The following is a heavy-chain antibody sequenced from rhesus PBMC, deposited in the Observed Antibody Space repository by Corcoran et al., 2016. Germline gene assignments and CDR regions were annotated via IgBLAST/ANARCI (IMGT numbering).Heavy chain of an antibody. J-gene: IGHJ4*01. CDR2: ISGSDGAT. Sequence: QLQLQESGPGLVKPSETLSLTCAVSGGSISGNYWSWIRQTPGKGLEWIGRISGSDGATDYHPSVRSRVTISIATSKNQFSLYLTSVTAADTAVYYCVRGGGWNNVFNFDYWGQGVLVTVSS. D-gene: IGHD1-20*01. CDR1: GGSISGNY. V-gene: IGHV4-173*01. CDR3: VRGGGWNNVFNFDY.